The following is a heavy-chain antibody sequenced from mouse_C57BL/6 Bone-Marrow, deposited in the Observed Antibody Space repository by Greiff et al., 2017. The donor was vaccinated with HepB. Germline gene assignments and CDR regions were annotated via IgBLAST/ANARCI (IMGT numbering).Heavy chain of an antibody. CDR2: INPYNGGT. V-gene: IGHV1-19*01. CDR1: GYTFTDYY. D-gene: IGHD2-4*01. CDR3: ARGRLAWFAY. J-gene: IGHJ3*01. Sequence: VQLQQSGPVLVKPGASVKMSCKASGYTFTDYYMNWVKQSHGKSLEWIGVINPYNGGTSYNQKFKGKATLTVDKSSSTAYMELNSLTSEDSAVYYCARGRLAWFAYWGQGTLVTVSA.